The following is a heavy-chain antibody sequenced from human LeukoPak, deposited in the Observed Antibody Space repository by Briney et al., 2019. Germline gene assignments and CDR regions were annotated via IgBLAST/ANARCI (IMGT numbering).Heavy chain of an antibody. CDR2: IYYSGST. V-gene: IGHV4-59*12. Sequence: PSETLSLTCTVSGGSISSYYWSWIRQPPGKGLEWIGYIYYSGSTNYNPSLKSRVTISVDTSKNQFSLKLRSVTAADTAVYYCARGDCSSTSCPYYYYGMDVWGQGTTVTVSS. CDR1: GGSISSYY. CDR3: ARGDCSSTSCPYYYYGMDV. D-gene: IGHD2-2*01. J-gene: IGHJ6*02.